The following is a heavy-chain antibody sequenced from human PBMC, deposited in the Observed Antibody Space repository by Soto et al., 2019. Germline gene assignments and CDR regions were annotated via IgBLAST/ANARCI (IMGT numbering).Heavy chain of an antibody. CDR2: IWYDGSNK. Sequence: QVQLVESGGGVVQPGRSLRLSCVASGFTFSNYGMHWVRQAPGQGLEWVAVIWYDGSNKYYADSVKGRFTISRDKSKNTLYLQMNSLRAEETAVYYGASTTPGDDFDYWGQGTLVTVSS. CDR3: ASTTPGDDFDY. J-gene: IGHJ4*02. CDR1: GFTFSNYG. D-gene: IGHD1-26*01. V-gene: IGHV3-33*01.